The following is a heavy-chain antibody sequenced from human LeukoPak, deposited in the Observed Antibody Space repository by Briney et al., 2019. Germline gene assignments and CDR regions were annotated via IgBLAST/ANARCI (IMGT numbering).Heavy chain of an antibody. J-gene: IGHJ6*03. D-gene: IGHD2-15*01. CDR1: GGSFSDYY. CDR3: ARGDIVVVVAGNYYYSYMDV. Sequence: PSETLSLTCAVYGGSFSDYYWSWIRQPPGKGLERIGEINHSGSTNYNPSLKSRVTISVDTSKNQFSLKLSSVTAADTAVYYCARGDIVVVVAGNYYYSYMDVWGKGTTVTVSS. CDR2: INHSGST. V-gene: IGHV4-34*01.